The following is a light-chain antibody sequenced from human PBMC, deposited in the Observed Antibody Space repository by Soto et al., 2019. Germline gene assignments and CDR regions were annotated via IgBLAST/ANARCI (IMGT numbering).Light chain of an antibody. J-gene: IGKJ1*01. CDR2: DAS. V-gene: IGKV3-11*01. Sequence: EIVLTQSPATLSLSPGARAPLSCRARQSVSSYLAWYQQHPGQAPRLLIYDASNRATGIPARFSGSGSGTDFTLTISSLEPEDFAVYYCQQRSNWPRTFGQGTKVDIK. CDR1: QSVSSY. CDR3: QQRSNWPRT.